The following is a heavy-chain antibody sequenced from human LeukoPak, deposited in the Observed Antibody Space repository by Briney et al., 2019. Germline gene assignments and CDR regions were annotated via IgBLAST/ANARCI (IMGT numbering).Heavy chain of an antibody. J-gene: IGHJ4*02. CDR2: ISGSGLNT. V-gene: IGHV3-23*01. CDR1: GFTFSGYA. Sequence: GGSLRLSCAASGFTFSGYAMIWVRQAPGKGLEWVSAISGSGLNTKYIDSVKGRFTISRDNSKKTLYLQMNSLRAEDTAVYYCAKDRPSPYNSNWYSFLDYWGQGTLVTVSS. CDR3: AKDRPSPYNSNWYSFLDY. D-gene: IGHD6-13*01.